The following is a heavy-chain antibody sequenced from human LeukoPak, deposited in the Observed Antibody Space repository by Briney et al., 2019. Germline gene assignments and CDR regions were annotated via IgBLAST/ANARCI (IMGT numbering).Heavy chain of an antibody. Sequence: SETLSLTCTVSGGSISSSSYYWGWIRQPPGKGLEWIGSILYTGSTYYKSSLRSRLSMSVDPSENQFSLKLSSVTAADTAVYYCARVGGFDFGVAIGNNWFDPWGQGTLATVSS. V-gene: IGHV4-39*07. CDR2: ILYTGST. CDR3: ARVGGFDFGVAIGNNWFDP. D-gene: IGHD3-3*01. CDR1: GGSISSSSYY. J-gene: IGHJ5*02.